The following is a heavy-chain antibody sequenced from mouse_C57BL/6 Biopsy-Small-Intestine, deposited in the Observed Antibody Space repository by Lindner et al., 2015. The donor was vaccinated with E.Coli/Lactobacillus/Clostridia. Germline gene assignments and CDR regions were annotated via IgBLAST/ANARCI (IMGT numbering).Heavy chain of an antibody. V-gene: IGHV1-66*01. D-gene: IGHD2-1*01. CDR1: GYSFTSYY. CDR3: ARREIGNYDPLDY. CDR2: IYPGSGNT. J-gene: IGHJ2*01. Sequence: VQLQESGPELVKPGASVKISCKASGYSFTSYYIHWVKQRPGQGLEWIGWIYPGSGNTKYNEKFKGKATLTADTSSSTACMQLSSLTSEDSAVYYCARREIGNYDPLDYWGQGTTLTVSS.